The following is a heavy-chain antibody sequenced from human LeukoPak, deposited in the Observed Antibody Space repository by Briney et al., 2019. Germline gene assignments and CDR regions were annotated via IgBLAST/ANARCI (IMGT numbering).Heavy chain of an antibody. V-gene: IGHV4-39*01. J-gene: IGHJ4*02. CDR1: GGSISSSSYY. Sequence: SETLSLTCTVSGGSISSSSYYWGWIRQPPGKGLEWIGSIYYSGSTYYNPSPKSRVTISVDMSKNQFSLKLSSVTAADTAVYYCARGDGYKRVFSNWGQGTLVTVSS. CDR3: ARGDGYKRVFSN. D-gene: IGHD5-24*01. CDR2: IYYSGST.